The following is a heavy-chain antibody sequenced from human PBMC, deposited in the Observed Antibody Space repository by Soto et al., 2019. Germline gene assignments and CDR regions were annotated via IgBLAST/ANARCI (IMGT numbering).Heavy chain of an antibody. CDR2: IIPILGIA. CDR3: AIVTGRIAVAGTNYYYGMDV. V-gene: IGHV1-69*02. Sequence: QVQLVQSGAEVKKPGSSVKVSCKASGGTFSSYTISWVRQAPGQGLEWMGRIIPILGIANYAQKFQGRVTITADKSTSTAYMELSSLRSEDTAVYYCAIVTGRIAVAGTNYYYGMDVWGQGTTVTVSS. D-gene: IGHD6-19*01. CDR1: GGTFSSYT. J-gene: IGHJ6*02.